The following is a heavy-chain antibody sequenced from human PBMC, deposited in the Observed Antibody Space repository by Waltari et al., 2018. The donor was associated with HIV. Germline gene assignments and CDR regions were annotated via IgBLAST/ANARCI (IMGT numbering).Heavy chain of an antibody. D-gene: IGHD3-10*01. CDR1: GDTVSSNSVS. V-gene: IGHV6-1*01. J-gene: IGHJ4*02. Sequence: QTQLQQSGPGLVKPSQTLSLTCVISGDTVSSNSVSWTWIRQSPSRGLEWLGSTYYRRKWEYDDSPSGKSRLTRSSDTSKNEFSLHLKSVSPEDTALYFGARGALSGRASGMFDYWGQGVQVTVSS. CDR2: TYYRRKWEY. CDR3: ARGALSGRASGMFDY.